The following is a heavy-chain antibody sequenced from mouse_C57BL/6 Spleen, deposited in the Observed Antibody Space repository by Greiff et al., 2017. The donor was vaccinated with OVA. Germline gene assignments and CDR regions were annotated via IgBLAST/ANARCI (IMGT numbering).Heavy chain of an antibody. Sequence: VQLQQPGAELVKPGASVKVSCKASGYTFTSYWMHWVKQRPGQGLEWIGRIHPSDSDTNYNQKFKGKATLTVDKSSSTAYMQLSSLTSEDSAVYYCAMGYYGSSFLYFDVWGTGTTVTVSS. CDR1: GYTFTSYW. V-gene: IGHV1-74*01. CDR3: AMGYYGSSFLYFDV. D-gene: IGHD1-1*01. CDR2: IHPSDSDT. J-gene: IGHJ1*03.